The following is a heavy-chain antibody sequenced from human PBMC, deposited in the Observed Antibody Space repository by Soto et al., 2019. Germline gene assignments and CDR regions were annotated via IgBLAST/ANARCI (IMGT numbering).Heavy chain of an antibody. J-gene: IGHJ4*02. V-gene: IGHV4-59*01. CDR2: IYYSGST. CDR3: ARVARYSGSYYHPGNFDY. Sequence: SDTLSLTCPVSGGSISSYYWSWIRHPPGKGLEWIGYIYYSGSTNYNPSLKSRVTISVDTSKNQFSLKLSSVTAADTAVYYCARVARYSGSYYHPGNFDYWGQGTLVTVS. CDR1: GGSISSYY. D-gene: IGHD1-26*01.